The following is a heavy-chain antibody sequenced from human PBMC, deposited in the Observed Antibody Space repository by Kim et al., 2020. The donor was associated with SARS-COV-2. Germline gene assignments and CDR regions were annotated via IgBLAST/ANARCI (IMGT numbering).Heavy chain of an antibody. V-gene: IGHV3-9*01. D-gene: IGHD2-2*02. CDR1: GFTFDDYA. CDR3: AIANCSTISCYNAFDY. J-gene: IGHJ4*01. Sequence: GGSLRLSCAASGFTFDDYAMHWVRQAPGKGLEWVSGISWNSGSIAYADSVKGRFTISRDNAKNSLYLQMNSLRAEDTALYYCAIANCSTISCYNAFDYWG. CDR2: ISWNSGSI.